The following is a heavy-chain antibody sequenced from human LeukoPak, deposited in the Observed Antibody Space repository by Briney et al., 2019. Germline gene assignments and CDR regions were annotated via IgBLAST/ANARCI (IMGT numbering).Heavy chain of an antibody. Sequence: SSVKVSCKASGGTFSSYAISWVRQAPGQGLEWMGGIIPIFGTANYAQKFQGRVTITADESTSTAYMELSSLRSEDTAVYYCARGPREYFDWLEYTYWGQGTLVTVSS. D-gene: IGHD3-9*01. V-gene: IGHV1-69*01. J-gene: IGHJ4*02. CDR1: GGTFSSYA. CDR3: ARGPREYFDWLEYTY. CDR2: IIPIFGTA.